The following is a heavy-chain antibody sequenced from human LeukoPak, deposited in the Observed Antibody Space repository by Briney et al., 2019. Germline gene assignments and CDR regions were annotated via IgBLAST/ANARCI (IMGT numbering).Heavy chain of an antibody. CDR1: GFIFSTYE. V-gene: IGHV3-23*01. CDR3: AEDPPMIVVEKNDAFDI. D-gene: IGHD3-22*01. CDR2: ISGSGGST. Sequence: GGSLRLSCAASGFIFSTYEMNWVRQAPGKGLEWVSAISGSGGSTYYADSVKGRFTISRDNSKNTLYLQMNSLRAEDTAVYYCAEDPPMIVVEKNDAFDIWGQGTMVTVSS. J-gene: IGHJ3*02.